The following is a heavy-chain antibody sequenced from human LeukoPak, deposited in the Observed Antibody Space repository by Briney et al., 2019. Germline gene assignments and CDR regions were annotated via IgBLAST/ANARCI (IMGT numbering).Heavy chain of an antibody. CDR3: ATAVGIAARPDLTNWFDP. D-gene: IGHD6-6*01. V-gene: IGHV1-24*01. Sequence: SVKVSCKVSGYTLTELSMHWVRQAPGKGLEWMGGFDPEDGETIYAQKFQGRVTMTEDTSTDTAYMELSSLRSEDTAVYYCATAVGIAARPDLTNWFDPWGQGTLVTVSS. CDR2: FDPEDGET. J-gene: IGHJ5*02. CDR1: GYTLTELS.